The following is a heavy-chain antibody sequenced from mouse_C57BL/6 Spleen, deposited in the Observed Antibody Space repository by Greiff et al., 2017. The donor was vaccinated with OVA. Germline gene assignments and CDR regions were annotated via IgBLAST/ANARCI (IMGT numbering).Heavy chain of an antibody. J-gene: IGHJ2*01. Sequence: EVHLVESGGGLVQPGGSMKLSCAASGFTFSDAWMDWVRQSPEKGLEWVAEIRNKANNHATYYAESVKGRFTISRDDSKSSVYLQMNSLRAEDTGIYYCTRRSWAYFDYWGQGTTLTVSS. CDR1: GFTFSDAW. CDR3: TRRSWAYFDY. V-gene: IGHV6-6*01. D-gene: IGHD3-1*01. CDR2: IRNKANNHAT.